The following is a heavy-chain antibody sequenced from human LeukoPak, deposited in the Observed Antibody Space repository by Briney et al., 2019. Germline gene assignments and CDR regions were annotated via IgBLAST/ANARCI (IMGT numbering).Heavy chain of an antibody. V-gene: IGHV4-39*01. CDR2: IYYSGST. Sequence: SETLSLTCTVSGGSISSNNYYWGWIRQPQGQGMEWIGCIYYSGSTSYNPSLKSRVTISVDTSKNHYSLKLSSVTAASTSLYYCERLVIPAWVETTFYAFDSWRQATMATVRS. CDR1: GGSISSNNYY. CDR3: ERLVIPAWVETTFYAFDS. D-gene: IGHD2/OR15-2a*01. J-gene: IGHJ3*02.